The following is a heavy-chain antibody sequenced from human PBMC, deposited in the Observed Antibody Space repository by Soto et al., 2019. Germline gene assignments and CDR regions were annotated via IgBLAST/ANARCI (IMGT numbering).Heavy chain of an antibody. J-gene: IGHJ5*02. D-gene: IGHD6-6*01. Sequence: GGSLRLSCAASGFTFSSYSMNWVRQAPGKGLEWVSSISSSSSYIYYADSVKGRFTISRDNAKSSLYLQMNSLRAEDTAVYYCARDPIAARPSPHLNWFDPWGQGTLVTVSS. V-gene: IGHV3-21*01. CDR3: ARDPIAARPSPHLNWFDP. CDR2: ISSSSSYI. CDR1: GFTFSSYS.